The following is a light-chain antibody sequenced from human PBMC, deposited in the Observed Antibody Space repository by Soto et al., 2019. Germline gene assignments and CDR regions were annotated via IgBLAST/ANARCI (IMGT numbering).Light chain of an antibody. V-gene: IGKV3-20*01. Sequence: EIVLTQSPGTLSLSPGERGTLSCRASQSVSNNYLAWYQQKPGQAPRLLIYGAYTRATGIPDSFSGSGSGTDFPLTISRLEPEDFAVYYCQQYGSSPLAFGHGTKVDIK. CDR3: QQYGSSPLA. CDR1: QSVSNNY. CDR2: GAY. J-gene: IGKJ3*01.